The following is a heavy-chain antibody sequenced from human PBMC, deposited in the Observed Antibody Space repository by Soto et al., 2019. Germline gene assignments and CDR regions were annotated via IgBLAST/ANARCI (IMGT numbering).Heavy chain of an antibody. CDR2: IIPIFGTA. CDR3: ARGNHRWLQLWYFDL. J-gene: IGHJ2*01. D-gene: IGHD5-12*01. CDR1: GGTFSSYT. Sequence: QVQLVQSGAEVKKPGSSVTVSCKASGGTFSSYTISWVRQAPGQGLEWMGGIIPIFGTANYAQKCQGRVTINADESTSTAYMELSSLRSEDTAVYYCARGNHRWLQLWYFDLWGRGTLVTVSS. V-gene: IGHV1-69*12.